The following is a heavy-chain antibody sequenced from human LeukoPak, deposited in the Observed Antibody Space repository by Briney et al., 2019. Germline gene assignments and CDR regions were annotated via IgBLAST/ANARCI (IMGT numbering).Heavy chain of an antibody. CDR3: ARDQIGSW. Sequence: KPGGSLRLSCEASGFTFSDYYLGWIRQAPGKGLEWISYISGSSSHINYADSVKGRFTISRDNAKKSVYLQMDTLRVEDTAMYYRARDQIGSWWGQGTLVTVSS. V-gene: IGHV3-11*06. CDR2: ISGSSSHI. CDR1: GFTFSDYY. J-gene: IGHJ4*02. D-gene: IGHD6-13*01.